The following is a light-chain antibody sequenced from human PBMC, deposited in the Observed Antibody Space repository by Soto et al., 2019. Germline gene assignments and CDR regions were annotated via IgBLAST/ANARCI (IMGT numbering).Light chain of an antibody. CDR3: QQYNDWPPYT. CDR2: GAS. V-gene: IGKV3-15*01. Sequence: EIVMTQSPATLSVSPGERATLSCRASQSVRSSLAWYQQKPGQAPRLLIYGASTRATGIPARFSGSGSGTEFTLVISSLQSEDFAVYYCQQYNDWPPYTFGQGPKLEIK. CDR1: QSVRSS. J-gene: IGKJ2*01.